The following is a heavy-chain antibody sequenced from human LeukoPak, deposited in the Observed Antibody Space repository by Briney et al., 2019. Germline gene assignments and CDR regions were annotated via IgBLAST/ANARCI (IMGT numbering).Heavy chain of an antibody. V-gene: IGHV1-2*02. J-gene: IGHJ5*02. CDR3: ARSYFDVLTNYYIWLAP. CDR2: INLNSGDT. CDR1: GYTFTSYG. D-gene: IGHD3-9*01. Sequence: ASVKVSCKASGYTFTSYGITEVRQAPGQGLEWMGWINLNSGDTYYAQNFQDRVRMTGDTSISTVYLELSSLRSDDTAVFYCARSYFDVLTNYYIWLAPGGQGRLVTVSS.